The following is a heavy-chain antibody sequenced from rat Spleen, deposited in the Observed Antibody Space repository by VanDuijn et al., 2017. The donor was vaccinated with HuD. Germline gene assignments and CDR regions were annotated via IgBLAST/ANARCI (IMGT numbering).Heavy chain of an antibody. CDR2: IWGDGST. CDR1: GFSLTSYH. J-gene: IGHJ3*01. D-gene: IGHD1-2*01. Sequence: QVQLKESGPGLVQPSQTLSLACTVSGFSLTSYHVHWVRQPPGKGLEWMGGIWGDGSTDYNSALTSRLSISRDTSKSQVFLSMSSLQTEDTATYYCARAGSAAISLGNWFAYWGQGTLVTVSS. CDR3: ARAGSAAISLGNWFAY. V-gene: IGHV2-32*01.